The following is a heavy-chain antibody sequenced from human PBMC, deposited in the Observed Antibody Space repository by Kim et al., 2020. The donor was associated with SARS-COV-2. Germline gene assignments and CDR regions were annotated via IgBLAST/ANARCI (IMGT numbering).Heavy chain of an antibody. D-gene: IGHD3-3*01. CDR3: LSGTEWNNIMDV. CDR1: GYTLTEVF. J-gene: IGHJ6*02. V-gene: IGHV1-24*01. Sequence: ASVKVSCKISGYTLTEVFRHWVRQAPGKGLEWMGGFDPEDVKIIYVQKFQDRVTMNEDTSTDTAYMELSSLRSEDTAVDYFLSGTEWNNIMDVWGQGTTV. CDR2: FDPEDVKI.